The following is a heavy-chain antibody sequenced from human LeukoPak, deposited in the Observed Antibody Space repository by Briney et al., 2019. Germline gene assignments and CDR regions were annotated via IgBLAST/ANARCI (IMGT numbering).Heavy chain of an antibody. CDR3: ARGVYIAAAQYGY. Sequence: PSETLSLTCTVSGASISSYYWSWIRQPPGKGLDWIGYIYYSGTTNYNPSLKSRVTISVDTSKNQFSLKLSSVTAADTAVYYCARGVYIAAAQYGYWGQGTLVTVSS. CDR1: GASISSYY. V-gene: IGHV4-59*01. D-gene: IGHD6-13*01. J-gene: IGHJ4*02. CDR2: IYYSGTT.